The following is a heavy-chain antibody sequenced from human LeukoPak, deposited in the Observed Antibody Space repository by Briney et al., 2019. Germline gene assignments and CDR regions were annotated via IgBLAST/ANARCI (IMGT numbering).Heavy chain of an antibody. J-gene: IGHJ5*02. CDR1: GCTFTSYA. V-gene: IGHV1-69*05. Sequence: SVKVSCKASGCTFTSYAISWVRQAPGQGLEWMGGITPIIGTANYAQKFQGRVTITTDESTSTAYMELSSLRSEDTDVYYCASQRYGGRVRTVDNLWGQGTLVTVSS. CDR2: ITPIIGTA. D-gene: IGHD2-15*01. CDR3: ASQRYGGRVRTVDNL.